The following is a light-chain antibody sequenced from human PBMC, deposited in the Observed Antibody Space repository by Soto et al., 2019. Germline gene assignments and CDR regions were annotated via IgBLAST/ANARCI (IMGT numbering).Light chain of an antibody. Sequence: EIVSTQSPGTLSLSPGERATLSCRASQSVRSSYLAWYQQKPGQAPRLLIYGASSRATGVPDRFSGSGSGTDFTLTISRLEPDDFAVYYCQQYGSSPETFGQGTKVEIK. V-gene: IGKV3-20*01. CDR1: QSVRSSY. CDR3: QQYGSSPET. CDR2: GAS. J-gene: IGKJ1*01.